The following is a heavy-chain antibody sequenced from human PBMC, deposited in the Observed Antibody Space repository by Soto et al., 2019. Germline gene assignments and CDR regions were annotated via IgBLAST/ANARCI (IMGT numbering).Heavy chain of an antibody. CDR3: ATRPYYYDTSGYHYVGAFDI. J-gene: IGHJ3*02. CDR2: IYPGDAAT. D-gene: IGHD3-22*01. Sequence: PGESLKISCKASGYDFSNSWIAWVRQMPGKGPEWMGSIYPGDAATRYSPSFQGQVTFSADKSTSTAFLQWSSLKAADTAMYYCATRPYYYDTSGYHYVGAFDIWGRGTMVTVSS. V-gene: IGHV5-51*01. CDR1: GYDFSNSW.